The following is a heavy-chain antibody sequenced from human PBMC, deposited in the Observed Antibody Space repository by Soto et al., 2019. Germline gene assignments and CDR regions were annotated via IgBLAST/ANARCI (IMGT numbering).Heavy chain of an antibody. CDR3: AIITPIEMATIELFDY. CDR2: INPSGGST. J-gene: IGHJ4*02. Sequence: GASVKVSCKASGYTFTSYYMHWVRQAPGQGLEWMGIINPSGGSTSYAQKFQGRVTMTRDTSTSTVYMELSSLRSEDTAVYYCAIITPIEMATIELFDYWGQGTLVTVSS. CDR1: GYTFTSYY. V-gene: IGHV1-46*01. D-gene: IGHD5-12*01.